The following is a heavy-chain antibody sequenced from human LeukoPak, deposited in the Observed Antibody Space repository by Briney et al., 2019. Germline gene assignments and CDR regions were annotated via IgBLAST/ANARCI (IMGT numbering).Heavy chain of an antibody. D-gene: IGHD6-6*01. CDR1: GFTVNNAW. CDR2: IKSKTDGGAT. J-gene: IGHJ4*02. CDR3: TALVQGY. V-gene: IGHV3-15*07. Sequence: PGGSLRLSCAASGFTVNNAWMNWVRQAPGKGLEWVGRIKSKTDGGATDYAAPVKGRFTISRDDSKNTVYLQMNSLKIEDTAVYYCTALVQGYWGQGTLVTVSS.